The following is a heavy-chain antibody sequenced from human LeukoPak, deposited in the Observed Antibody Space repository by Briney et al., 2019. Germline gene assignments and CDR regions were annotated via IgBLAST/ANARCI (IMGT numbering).Heavy chain of an antibody. CDR1: GHTFTDYY. D-gene: IGHD4-17*01. CDR3: ATQVTVTPRGWFDP. J-gene: IGHJ5*02. CDR2: ISAYNGNT. V-gene: IGHV1-18*04. Sequence: ASVKVSCKASGHTFTDYYMHWVRQAPGQGLEWMGWISAYNGNTNYAQKLQGRVTMTTDTSTSTAYMELRSLRSDDTAVYYCATQVTVTPRGWFDPWGQGTLVTVSS.